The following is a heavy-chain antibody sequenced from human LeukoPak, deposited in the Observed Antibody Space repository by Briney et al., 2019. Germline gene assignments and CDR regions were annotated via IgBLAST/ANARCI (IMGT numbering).Heavy chain of an antibody. Sequence: SRPTLVKPTQTLTVTCTFSGFSLSTSGVGVGWFRQPPVKALEWLALTYWDDDKRYSPSLKSRLTITKDTSKNQVVLTMTNMDPVDTATYYCAHRRGRGSIVEVDYWGQGTLVTVSS. CDR3: AHRRGRGSIVEVDY. J-gene: IGHJ4*02. CDR2: TYWDDDK. CDR1: GFSLSTSGVG. V-gene: IGHV2-5*02. D-gene: IGHD3-22*01.